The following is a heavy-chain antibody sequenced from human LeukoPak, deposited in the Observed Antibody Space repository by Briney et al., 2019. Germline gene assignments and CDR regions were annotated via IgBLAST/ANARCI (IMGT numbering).Heavy chain of an antibody. CDR3: ASKGRGRGTIFGVVTPYYMDV. J-gene: IGHJ6*03. CDR1: GYSISSGFY. Sequence: PSETLSLTCTVSGYSISSGFYWGWIRQPPGKGLEWIGNIYHSGSTYYNPSLKSRVTISVDTSKNQFSLKLNSVTAADTAVYYCASKGRGRGTIFGVVTPYYMDVWGKGTTVTVSS. CDR2: IYHSGST. D-gene: IGHD3-3*01. V-gene: IGHV4-38-2*02.